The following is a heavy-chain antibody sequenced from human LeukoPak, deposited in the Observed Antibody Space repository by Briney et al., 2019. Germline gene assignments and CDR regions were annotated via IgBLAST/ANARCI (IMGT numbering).Heavy chain of an antibody. CDR3: ARVSYYGSGPIGGFDY. D-gene: IGHD3-10*01. CDR1: GGSISSSSYY. J-gene: IGHJ4*02. CDR2: IYYSGST. Sequence: SETLSLTCTVSGGSISSSSYYWGWIRQPPGKGLEWIGSIYYSGSTYYNPSLKSRVTISVDTSKNQFSLKLSSVTAADTAVYYCARVSYYGSGPIGGFDYWGQGTLVTVSS. V-gene: IGHV4-39*07.